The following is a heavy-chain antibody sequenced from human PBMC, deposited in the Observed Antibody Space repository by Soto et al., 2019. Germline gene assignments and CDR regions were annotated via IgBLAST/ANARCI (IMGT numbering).Heavy chain of an antibody. D-gene: IGHD3-22*01. CDR1: GFTFSSYA. CDR2: ISGSGGST. Sequence: PGGSLRLSCAASGFTFSSYAMSWVRQAPGKGLEWVSAISGSGGSTYYADSVKGRSTISRDNSKNTLYLQMNSLRAEDTAVYYCAKFYYYDSSGYYYDAFDIWGQGTMVTVSS. J-gene: IGHJ3*02. CDR3: AKFYYYDSSGYYYDAFDI. V-gene: IGHV3-23*01.